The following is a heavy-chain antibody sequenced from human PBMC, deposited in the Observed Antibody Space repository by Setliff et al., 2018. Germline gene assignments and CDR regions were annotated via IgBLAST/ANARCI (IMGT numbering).Heavy chain of an antibody. J-gene: IGHJ3*02. D-gene: IGHD6-13*01. CDR2: IIPILGIA. CDR1: GGTFSSYA. CDR3: ATDHMPASGTSAFDI. Sequence: SVKVSCKASGGTFSSYAISWVRQAPGQGLEWMGGIIPILGIANYAQKFQGRVTITAYESTSTAYMELSSLTSEDTAVYYCATDHMPASGTSAFDIWGQGTVVTVSS. V-gene: IGHV1-69*10.